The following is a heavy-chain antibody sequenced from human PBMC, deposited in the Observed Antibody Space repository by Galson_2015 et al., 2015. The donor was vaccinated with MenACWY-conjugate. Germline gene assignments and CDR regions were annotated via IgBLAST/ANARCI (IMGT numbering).Heavy chain of an antibody. J-gene: IGHJ3*02. CDR3: ARAHGDYVFGAFDI. Sequence: SLRLSCAASGFTFSSYWMHWVRQAPGKGLVWVSRINSDGSSTSYADSVKGRFTISRDNAKNTLYLQMNSLRAEDTAVYYCARAHGDYVFGAFDIWGQGTMVTVSS. CDR2: INSDGSST. CDR1: GFTFSSYW. V-gene: IGHV3-74*01. D-gene: IGHD4-17*01.